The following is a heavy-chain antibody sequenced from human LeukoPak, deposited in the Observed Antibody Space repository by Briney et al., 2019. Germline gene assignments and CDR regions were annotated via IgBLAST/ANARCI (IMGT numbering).Heavy chain of an antibody. Sequence: SQTLSLTCAVSGGSISSGGYSWSWIRQPPGNGLEWIGYIYHSGSTYYSPSLKSRVTISVDRSKNQFSLKLSSVTAADTAVYYCARGTERASWFDPWGQGTLVTVSS. D-gene: IGHD1-1*01. J-gene: IGHJ5*02. V-gene: IGHV4-30-2*01. CDR3: ARGTERASWFDP. CDR1: GGSISSGGYS. CDR2: IYHSGST.